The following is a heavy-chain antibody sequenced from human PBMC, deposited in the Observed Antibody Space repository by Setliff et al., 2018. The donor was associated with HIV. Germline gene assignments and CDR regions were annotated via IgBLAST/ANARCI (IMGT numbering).Heavy chain of an antibody. CDR2: VDPEDGET. D-gene: IGHD2-15*01. J-gene: IGHJ2*01. Sequence: ASVKVSCKASGYTFTDYYMHWVQQAPGKGLEWMGRVDPEDGETIYAEKFQGRVTITADTSTDTAYMELSSLRSEDTAVYYCALERHYSGGSCYNLFDWYFDLWGRGTLVTVSS. CDR1: GYTFTDYY. CDR3: ALERHYSGGSCYNLFDWYFDL. V-gene: IGHV1-69-2*01.